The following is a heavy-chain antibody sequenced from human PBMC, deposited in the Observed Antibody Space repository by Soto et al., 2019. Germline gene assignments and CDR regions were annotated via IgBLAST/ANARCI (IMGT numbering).Heavy chain of an antibody. Sequence: SETLSPTCTVSGGSISSYYWSWIRQPAGKGLEWIGRIYTSGSTNYNPSLKSRVTMSVDTSKNQFSLKLSSVTAADTAVYYCARDPIAVAGTLDAFDIWGQGTMVTVSS. D-gene: IGHD6-19*01. CDR2: IYTSGST. CDR3: ARDPIAVAGTLDAFDI. CDR1: GGSISSYY. J-gene: IGHJ3*02. V-gene: IGHV4-4*07.